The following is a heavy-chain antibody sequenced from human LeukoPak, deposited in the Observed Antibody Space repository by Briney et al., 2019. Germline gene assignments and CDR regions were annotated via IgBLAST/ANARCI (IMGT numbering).Heavy chain of an antibody. Sequence: SGTLSLTCTVSGGSISSYYWSWIRQPPGKGLEWIGYIYHSGSTNYNPSLKSRVTISVDTSKNQFSLKLSSVTAADTAVYYCARQDSYGSTFDYWGQGTLVTVSS. J-gene: IGHJ4*02. CDR1: GGSISSYY. D-gene: IGHD5-18*01. CDR2: IYHSGST. CDR3: ARQDSYGSTFDY. V-gene: IGHV4-59*08.